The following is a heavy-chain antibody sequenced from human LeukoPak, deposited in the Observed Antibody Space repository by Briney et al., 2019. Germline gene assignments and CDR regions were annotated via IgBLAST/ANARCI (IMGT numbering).Heavy chain of an antibody. J-gene: IGHJ6*02. V-gene: IGHV3-23*01. CDR3: ARAPPLDRRSAYYYGMDV. CDR1: GFTFSSYA. D-gene: IGHD3-9*01. CDR2: ISGSGGST. Sequence: HPGGSLRLSCAASGFTFSSYAMSWVRQAPGKGLEWVSAISGSGGSTYYADSVKGRFTISRDNSKNTLYLQMNSLRAEDTAVYYCARAPPLDRRSAYYYGMDVWGQGTTVTVSS.